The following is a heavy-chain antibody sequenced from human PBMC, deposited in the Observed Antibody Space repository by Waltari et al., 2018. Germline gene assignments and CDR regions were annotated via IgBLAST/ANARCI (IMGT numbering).Heavy chain of an antibody. Sequence: QVQLVQSGAEVKKPGASVKVPCKVSGYTLPELSMHWVPQAPGKGLEWRGGFDPEDGETIYAQKFQGRVTMTEDTSTDTAYMELSSLRSEDTAVYYCATAYYDSSGYYGRFDYWGQGTLVTVSS. V-gene: IGHV1-24*01. CDR2: FDPEDGET. CDR1: GYTLPELS. J-gene: IGHJ4*02. CDR3: ATAYYDSSGYYGRFDY. D-gene: IGHD3-22*01.